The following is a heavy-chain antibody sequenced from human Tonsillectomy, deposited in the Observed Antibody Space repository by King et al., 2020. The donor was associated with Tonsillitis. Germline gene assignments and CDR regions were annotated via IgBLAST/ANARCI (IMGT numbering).Heavy chain of an antibody. Sequence: TLKESGPALVKPTQTLTLTCTFSGFSLSTSAMCVSWIRQPPGKALEWLALIDWDDDKFYSTSLKTRLTISKDTSKNQVVLTMTNMDPVDTATYYCARGYLSHWYFDLWGRGTLVTVSS. CDR3: ARGYLSHWYFDL. J-gene: IGHJ2*01. CDR1: GFSLSTSAMC. D-gene: IGHD2-2*01. V-gene: IGHV2-70*01. CDR2: IDWDDDK.